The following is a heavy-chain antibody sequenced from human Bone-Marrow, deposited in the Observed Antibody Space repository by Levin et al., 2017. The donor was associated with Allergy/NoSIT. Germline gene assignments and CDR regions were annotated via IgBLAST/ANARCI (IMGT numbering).Heavy chain of an antibody. CDR2: ISYDGTKK. CDR3: ARNRFSGYNYFDY. CDR1: GFGFSSFD. V-gene: IGHV3-33*05. Sequence: GGSLRLSCAASGFGFSSFDMHWVRQAPGKGLEWLTMISYDGTKKDYVDSVKGRFTISRDNSVNTVYLQMSSLRAEDTAVYYCARNRFSGYNYFDYWGQGSPVTVSS. D-gene: IGHD5-12*01. J-gene: IGHJ4*02.